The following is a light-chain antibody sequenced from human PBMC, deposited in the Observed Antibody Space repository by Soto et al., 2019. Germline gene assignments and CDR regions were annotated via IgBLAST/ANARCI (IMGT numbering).Light chain of an antibody. CDR3: QQYGSSPPT. J-gene: IGKJ1*01. Sequence: EIVLTQSPGTLSLSPGARGPLSWRASQSVSSSYLAWYQQNPGQAPRLLIYGASSRATGIPDRFSGSGSGTDFTLTISRLEPEDFAVYYCQQYGSSPPTFGQGTKVDIK. CDR2: GAS. V-gene: IGKV3-20*01. CDR1: QSVSSSY.